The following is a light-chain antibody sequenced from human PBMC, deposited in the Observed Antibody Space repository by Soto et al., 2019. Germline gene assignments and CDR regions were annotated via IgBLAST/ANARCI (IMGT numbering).Light chain of an antibody. J-gene: IGLJ3*02. CDR1: SSDVGGYKY. CDR2: DVS. V-gene: IGLV2-11*01. Sequence: QSALTQPRSVSGSPGQSVTISCTGTSSDVGGYKYVSWYQQHPGKAPKLMIYDVSNRPSGVPDRFSGSKSGNTASLTISGLQAEDEADYYCSSYAGSYTWVFGGGTKLTDL. CDR3: SSYAGSYTWV.